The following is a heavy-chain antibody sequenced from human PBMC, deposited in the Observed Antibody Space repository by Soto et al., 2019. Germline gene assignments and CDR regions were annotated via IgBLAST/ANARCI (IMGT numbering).Heavy chain of an antibody. J-gene: IGHJ6*02. CDR1: GGTFSSYA. CDR3: ARVDGSGSYYYYGMDV. CDR2: IIPIFGTA. Sequence: QVQLVQSGAEVKKPGSSVKVSCKASGGTFSSYAISWVRQAPGQGLEWMGGIIPIFGTANYAQKFQGRVKITADKYTSTAYMELSSLRSEDTAVYYCARVDGSGSYYYYGMDVWGQGTTVTVSS. V-gene: IGHV1-69*06. D-gene: IGHD3-10*01.